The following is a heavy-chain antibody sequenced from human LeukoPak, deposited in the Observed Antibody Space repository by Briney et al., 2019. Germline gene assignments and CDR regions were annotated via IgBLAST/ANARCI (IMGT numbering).Heavy chain of an antibody. CDR1: GGTFSSYA. J-gene: IGHJ6*03. V-gene: IGHV1-69*05. CDR3: ARKIRITIPPRAEYYYYMDV. D-gene: IGHD2-21*01. CDR2: IIPIFGTA. Sequence: SVTVSCKASGGTFSSYAISWVRQAPGQGLEWMGGIIPIFGTANYAQKFQGRVTITTDESTSTAYMELSSLRSEDTAVYYCARKIRITIPPRAEYYYYMDVWGKGTTVTVSS.